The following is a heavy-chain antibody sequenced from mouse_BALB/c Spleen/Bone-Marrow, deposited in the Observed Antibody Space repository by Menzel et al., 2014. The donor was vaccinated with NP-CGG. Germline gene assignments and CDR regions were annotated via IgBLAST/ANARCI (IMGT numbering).Heavy chain of an antibody. CDR2: INPDSNTI. CDR3: ARLGYYGSFAY. Sequence: EVKVVESGGGLVQPGGSLKLSCAASGFDFSRYWMSWVRPAPGKGLEWIGEINPDSNTINYTPSLKDKFIISRDNAKNTLYLQVSKVRSEDTALYYCARLGYYGSFAYWGQGTLVTVSA. V-gene: IGHV4-1*02. CDR1: GFDFSRYW. D-gene: IGHD1-2*01. J-gene: IGHJ3*01.